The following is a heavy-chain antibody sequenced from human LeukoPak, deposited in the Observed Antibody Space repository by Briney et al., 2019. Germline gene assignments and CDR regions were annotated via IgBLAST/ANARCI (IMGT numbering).Heavy chain of an antibody. Sequence: GASVKLSCKASGATFSSYAISWVRQAPGQGLEWMGGIIPIFGTANYAQKFQGRVTITADGSTSTAYMELSSLRSEDTAVYYCARDRRYYYDSSGSIGSYSVNWFDPWGQGTLVTVSS. CDR2: IIPIFGTA. CDR1: GATFSSYA. V-gene: IGHV1-69*01. J-gene: IGHJ5*02. CDR3: ARDRRYYYDSSGSIGSYSVNWFDP. D-gene: IGHD3-22*01.